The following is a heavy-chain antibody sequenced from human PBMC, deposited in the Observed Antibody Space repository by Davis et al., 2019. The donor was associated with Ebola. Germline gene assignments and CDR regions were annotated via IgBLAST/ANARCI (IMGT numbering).Heavy chain of an antibody. V-gene: IGHV4-39*01. J-gene: IGHJ6*02. CDR2: IYSSGST. CDR1: GGSFSSYY. CDR3: ARRGRAMDV. D-gene: IGHD6-13*01. Sequence: MPSETLSLTCAVYGGSFSSYYWGWLRQPPGKGLEWIGNIYSSGSTYYSPSLQSRVTISVDTSKNQFSLKLSSVIAADTAVYYCARRGRAMDVWGQGTTVTVSS.